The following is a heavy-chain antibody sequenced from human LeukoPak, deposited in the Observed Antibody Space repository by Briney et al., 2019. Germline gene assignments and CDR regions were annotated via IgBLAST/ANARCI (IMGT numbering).Heavy chain of an antibody. V-gene: IGHV1-2*02. CDR3: ARSSGGSGRWGDNWFDP. D-gene: IGHD3-10*01. J-gene: IGHJ5*02. CDR2: INPKTGST. Sequence: ASVKVSCKASGYSFSGNYIHWVRQAPAQGLEWMGWINPKTGSTNYAEKFQGRVTMTRDTSISTCYMELSRLRSDDVAVYYCARSSGGSGRWGDNWFDPRGQGTLVIVSS. CDR1: GYSFSGNY.